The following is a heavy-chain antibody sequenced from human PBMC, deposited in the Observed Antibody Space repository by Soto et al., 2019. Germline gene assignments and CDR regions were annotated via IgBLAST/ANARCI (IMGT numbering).Heavy chain of an antibody. CDR3: ARGRYGDY. CDR1: GYTFTTYG. Sequence: QVHLVQSGAEVRKPGASVKVSCKGSGYTFTTYGITWVRQAPGQGLEWMGWISAHKDNTNYAQKVQGRVTVTRDTSTSTAYMELRTLRSDDTAVYYWARGRYGDYWGQGALVTVSS. J-gene: IGHJ4*02. V-gene: IGHV1-18*01. D-gene: IGHD1-1*01. CDR2: ISAHKDNT.